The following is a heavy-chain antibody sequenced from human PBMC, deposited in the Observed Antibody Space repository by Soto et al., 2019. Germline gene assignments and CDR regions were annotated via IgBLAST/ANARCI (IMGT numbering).Heavy chain of an antibody. CDR2: INPDTGVT. CDR1: GYSLSDCY. D-gene: IGHD3-9*01. CDR3: VRSPLDFRDGLDV. J-gene: IGHJ6*02. Sequence: QVQLVQSGAEVKKPGASVKVSCKASGYSLSDCYIHWVRPAPGQGLEWLGWINPDTGVTQFAQNCQGWITTTRDSSISTAYMELTRLSSDDKAVYYCVRSPLDFRDGLDVWGQGTTVPVSS. V-gene: IGHV1-2*04.